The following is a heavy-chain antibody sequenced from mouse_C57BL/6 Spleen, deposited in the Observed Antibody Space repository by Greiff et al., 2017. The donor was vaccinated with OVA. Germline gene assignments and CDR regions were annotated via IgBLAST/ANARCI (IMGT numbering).Heavy chain of an antibody. D-gene: IGHD1-1*01. CDR2: IDPSDSYT. V-gene: IGHV1-69*01. Sequence: QVQLQQSVAELVMPGASVKLSCKASGYTFTSYWMHWVKQRPGQGLEWIGEIDPSDSYTNYNQQFKGKSTLTVDKSSSTAYMQLSSLTSEDSAVYYCAASTGSSMDYWGQGTSGTVSS. CDR1: GYTFTSYW. CDR3: AASTGSSMDY. J-gene: IGHJ4*01.